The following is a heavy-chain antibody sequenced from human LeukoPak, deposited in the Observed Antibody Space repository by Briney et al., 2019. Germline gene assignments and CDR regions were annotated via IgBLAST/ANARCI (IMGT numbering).Heavy chain of an antibody. D-gene: IGHD5-24*01. Sequence: GGSLRLSCAASGFTFSSYAMSWVRQAPGKGLEWVSAISGSGGSTYYADSVKGRFTISRDNAKNTLYLQMNSLRAEDTAVYYCARVRDGCNWEYYFDYWGQGTLVTVSS. CDR1: GFTFSSYA. V-gene: IGHV3-23*01. CDR3: ARVRDGCNWEYYFDY. J-gene: IGHJ4*02. CDR2: ISGSGGST.